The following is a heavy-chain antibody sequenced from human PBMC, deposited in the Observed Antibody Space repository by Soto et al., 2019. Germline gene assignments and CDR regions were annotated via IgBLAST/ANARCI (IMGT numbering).Heavy chain of an antibody. D-gene: IGHD6-19*01. J-gene: IGHJ4*02. V-gene: IGHV3-30*03. CDR3: ARFWSQGIAEAELRY. Sequence: QVQLVESGGGVVQPGRSLRLSCAASGFHFSSFAMHWVRQAPGKGLEWVAVISYDGSNKYYADSVRGRFTISRENSKNTVYLQMNSLRAEDTAMYYCARFWSQGIAEAELRYWGQGTLVNVSS. CDR2: ISYDGSNK. CDR1: GFHFSSFA.